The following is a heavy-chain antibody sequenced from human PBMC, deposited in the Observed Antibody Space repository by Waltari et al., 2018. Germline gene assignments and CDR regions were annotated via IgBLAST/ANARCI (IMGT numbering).Heavy chain of an antibody. D-gene: IGHD2-21*01. CDR1: GGPFRSYP. V-gene: IGHV1-69*13. Sequence: QVQRVQSGAAVKKPGSSVKVSCKASGGPFRSYPISWVRQAPGQGLEWMGGIIPIFGTANYAQKFQGRVTITADESTSIAYMELSSLRSEDTAVYYCARLGDCGGDCSFWGQGTLVTVSS. CDR3: ARLGDCGGDCSF. J-gene: IGHJ4*02. CDR2: IIPIFGTA.